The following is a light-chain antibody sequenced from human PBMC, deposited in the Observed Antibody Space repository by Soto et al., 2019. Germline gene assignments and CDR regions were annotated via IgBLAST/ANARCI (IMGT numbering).Light chain of an antibody. CDR1: QNIGTY. V-gene: IGKV3-20*01. CDR2: GAS. CDR3: QQYGTSPRWT. Sequence: IVLTQSPGTLFLSPGERATLSCRASQNIGTYLACYQQKNGQAPSLLIFGASTRANGVPDRFSGSGSRTDFTLTISRLDPEDFAVYYCQQYGTSPRWTFGQGTKVDI. J-gene: IGKJ1*01.